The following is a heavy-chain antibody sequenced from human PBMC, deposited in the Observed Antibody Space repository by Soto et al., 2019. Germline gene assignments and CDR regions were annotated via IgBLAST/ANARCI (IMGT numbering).Heavy chain of an antibody. J-gene: IGHJ4*01. V-gene: IGHV4-38-2*02. CDR1: VYSISSGSY. D-gene: IGHD3-10*01. CDR3: AKAHVMVVDGSTFEY. CDR2: IYHGGTT. Sequence: PSETLSLTCTFSVYSISSGSYWGWIRQPPGKGPEWIASIYHGGTTFYNPSLKSRVTVSVDKSNNQFSLKLRSVTAADTAVYYCAKAHVMVVDGSTFEYWGHGTLVIVSS.